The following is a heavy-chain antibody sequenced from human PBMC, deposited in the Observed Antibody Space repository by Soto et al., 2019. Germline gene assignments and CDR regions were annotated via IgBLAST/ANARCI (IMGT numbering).Heavy chain of an antibody. D-gene: IGHD6-19*01. Sequence: QLQLQESGPGLVKPSETLSLTCTVSGGSITRNNHYWGWIRQSPGKGLEWIGSILYSGSINYNPSLKGRVTISVETSKNQFSLKVSSVTAADTAVYYCARLGSSGWYQGSYFDYWGQGTLVTVSS. CDR1: GGSITRNNHY. CDR2: ILYSGSI. CDR3: ARLGSSGWYQGSYFDY. V-gene: IGHV4-39*01. J-gene: IGHJ4*02.